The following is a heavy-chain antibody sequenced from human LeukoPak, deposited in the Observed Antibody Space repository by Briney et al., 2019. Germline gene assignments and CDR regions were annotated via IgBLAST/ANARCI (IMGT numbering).Heavy chain of an antibody. Sequence: GASVKVSCKASGYTFTSYGISWVRQAPGQGLEWMGWISAYNGNTNYAQKLQGRVTMTTDTSTSTAYMELRSLRSDDTAVYYCARDVYPEQYCSGGSCYSDYYYGMDVWGQGTTVTVSS. V-gene: IGHV1-18*01. D-gene: IGHD2-15*01. CDR1: GYTFTSYG. CDR3: ARDVYPEQYCSGGSCYSDYYYGMDV. CDR2: ISAYNGNT. J-gene: IGHJ6*02.